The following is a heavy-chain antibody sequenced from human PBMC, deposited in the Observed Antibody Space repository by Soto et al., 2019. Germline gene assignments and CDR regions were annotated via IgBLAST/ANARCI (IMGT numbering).Heavy chain of an antibody. V-gene: IGHV1-69*01. CDR2: IIPIFGTA. CDR3: AGGWGYDSTDYYYAY. CDR1: GGSFNRHT. D-gene: IGHD3-22*01. J-gene: IGHJ4*02. Sequence: QVQLVQSGAEVRKPGSSVRVSCKASGGSFNRHTISWVRQAPGQGLEWMGGIIPIFGTANHAQKFQGRVTIIADASTSTVYMELSSLRSDDTAIYYCAGGWGYDSTDYYYAYWGQGTLVIVSS.